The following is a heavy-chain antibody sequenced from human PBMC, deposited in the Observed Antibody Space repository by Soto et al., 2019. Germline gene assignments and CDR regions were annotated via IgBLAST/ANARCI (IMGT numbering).Heavy chain of an antibody. CDR1: GFTFSRYW. V-gene: IGHV3-74*01. D-gene: IGHD5-18*01. J-gene: IGHJ4*02. CDR2: INRDGSST. CDR3: VRSVFDTWSY. Sequence: EVQLVESGGGLVQPGGSLRLSCAASGFTFSRYWMHWVRQAPGKGLVWVSGINRDGSSTTYAESVKGRFTISRDNAKNTRALQINSLRAVDTAVYQGVRSVFDTWSYWGQGTLVTFS.